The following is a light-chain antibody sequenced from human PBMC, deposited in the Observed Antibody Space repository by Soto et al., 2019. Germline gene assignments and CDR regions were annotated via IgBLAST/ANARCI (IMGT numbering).Light chain of an antibody. Sequence: EIVLTQSPGTLSLSPGERATLSCRASQSVSSTHLAWYQQKPGQAPRLLIYGASTRATGIADRFSGSGSGTDFTLTISRLEPEDFAVYFCQQNGDSINFGQGTRLEIK. CDR3: QQNGDSIN. CDR1: QSVSSTH. CDR2: GAS. V-gene: IGKV3-20*01. J-gene: IGKJ5*01.